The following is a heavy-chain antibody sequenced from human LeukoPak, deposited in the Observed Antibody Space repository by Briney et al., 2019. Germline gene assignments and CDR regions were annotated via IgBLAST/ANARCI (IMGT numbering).Heavy chain of an antibody. CDR3: ARRTAAGTIGLDYFDN. J-gene: IGHJ4*02. V-gene: IGHV5-51*01. Sequence: GESLKISCKGSGYSFPNYWIGWVRQMPGKGLEWMGIIYPGDSDTRYSPSFQGQVTISADKSISTAYLQWSSLKASDTAMYYCARRTAAGTIGLDYFDNWGQGTLVTVSS. CDR2: IYPGDSDT. D-gene: IGHD6-13*01. CDR1: GYSFPNYW.